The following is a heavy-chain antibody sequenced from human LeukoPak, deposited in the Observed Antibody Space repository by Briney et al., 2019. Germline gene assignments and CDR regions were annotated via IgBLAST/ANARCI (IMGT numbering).Heavy chain of an antibody. D-gene: IGHD2-15*01. CDR1: SGPISSFY. CDR2: TYYSGSS. V-gene: IGHV4-59*01. J-gene: IGHJ4*02. Sequence: PSETLSLTCTVSSGPISSFYWNWIRQPPGKGLEWIGYTYYSGSSSYNPSLKNRATISVDKSRSQFSLKINSVTAADTAVYFCAREPGAEDFGGFDYWGQGTLVTVSS. CDR3: AREPGAEDFGGFDY.